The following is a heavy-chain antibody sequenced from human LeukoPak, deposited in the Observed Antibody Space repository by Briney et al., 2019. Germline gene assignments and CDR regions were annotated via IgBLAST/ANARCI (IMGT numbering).Heavy chain of an antibody. CDR2: ISSSSSYI. D-gene: IGHD6-6*01. Sequence: PGGSLRLSCAASGFTFSSYSMNWVRQAPGKGLEWVSSISSSSSYIHYADSVKGRFTISRDNAKNSLYLQMNSLRAEDTAVYYCASGGPLHSSSPYYSDYWGQGTLVTVSS. CDR3: ASGGPLHSSSPYYSDY. V-gene: IGHV3-21*01. CDR1: GFTFSSYS. J-gene: IGHJ4*02.